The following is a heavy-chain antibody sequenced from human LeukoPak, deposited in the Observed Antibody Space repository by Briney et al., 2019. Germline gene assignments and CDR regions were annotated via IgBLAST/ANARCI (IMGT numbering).Heavy chain of an antibody. CDR2: IKQDGYEQ. V-gene: IGHV3-7*01. CDR3: ARDKIVGPTTLDY. CDR1: GFTLSDYW. Sequence: GGSLRLSCAASGFTLSDYWMSWVRQTPEKGLEWVANIKQDGYEQYYVDSVKGRFTISRDNAKNSLYLQMNSLRADDTAVYYCARDKIVGPTTLDYWGQGTLVTVSS. D-gene: IGHD1-26*01. J-gene: IGHJ4*02.